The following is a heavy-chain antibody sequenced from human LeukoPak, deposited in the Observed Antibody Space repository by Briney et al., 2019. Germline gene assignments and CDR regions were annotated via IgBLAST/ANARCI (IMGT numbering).Heavy chain of an antibody. Sequence: PSETLSLTCTVSGGSISSYYWSWIRQPPGKGLEWIGYIYYSGSTNYNPSLKSRVTISVDTSKNQFSLKLSSVTAADTAVYYCARRGGDYNGGFYAFDIWGQGTMVTVSS. V-gene: IGHV4-59*08. CDR1: GGSISSYY. CDR3: ARRGGDYNGGFYAFDI. D-gene: IGHD4-17*01. CDR2: IYYSGST. J-gene: IGHJ3*02.